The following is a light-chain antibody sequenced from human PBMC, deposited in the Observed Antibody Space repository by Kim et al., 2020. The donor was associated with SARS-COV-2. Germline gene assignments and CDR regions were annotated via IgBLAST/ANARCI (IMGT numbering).Light chain of an antibody. J-gene: IGKJ5*01. CDR2: DAS. Sequence: SPGERASRSCRASQNVGRDYLAWFQQKPGQAPRLLIYDASTRATGIPDKFSGSGSGTDFTLTISRLEPEDFAVYYCHQYAYSPLTFGQGTRLEIK. CDR3: HQYAYSPLT. CDR1: QNVGRDY. V-gene: IGKV3-20*01.